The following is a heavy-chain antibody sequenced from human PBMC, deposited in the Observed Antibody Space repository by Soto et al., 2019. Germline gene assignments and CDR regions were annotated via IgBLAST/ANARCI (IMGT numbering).Heavy chain of an antibody. D-gene: IGHD6-19*01. J-gene: IGHJ4*02. CDR3: AHRLDDGWYVFDY. CDR1: GFSLRTNGVG. Sequence: QITLKESGPALVKPTQTLTLTCTVSGFSLRTNGVGVGWIRQPPGKALEWLALIYWDDDKRYSPSLKNRLTITKDASKNQVVLRLTNMDPVETATYYCAHRLDDGWYVFDYWGQGILVTVSS. CDR2: IYWDDDK. V-gene: IGHV2-5*02.